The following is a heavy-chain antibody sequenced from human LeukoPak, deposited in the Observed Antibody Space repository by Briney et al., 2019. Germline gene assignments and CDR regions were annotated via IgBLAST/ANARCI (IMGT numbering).Heavy chain of an antibody. D-gene: IGHD3-3*01. Sequence: SETLSLTCAVSGYSISSGYYWGWIRQPPGKGLEWIGSIYHSGSTYYNPSLNSRVTISVDTSKNQFSLKLSSVTAADTAVYYCARGDFWSGYYPPDYFDYWGQGTLVTVSS. V-gene: IGHV4-38-2*01. J-gene: IGHJ4*02. CDR2: IYHSGST. CDR3: ARGDFWSGYYPPDYFDY. CDR1: GYSISSGYY.